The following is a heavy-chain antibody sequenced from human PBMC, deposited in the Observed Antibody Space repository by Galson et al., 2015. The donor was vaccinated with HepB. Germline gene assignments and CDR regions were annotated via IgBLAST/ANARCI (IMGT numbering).Heavy chain of an antibody. CDR1: GYTFTSYA. CDR2: INAGNGNT. J-gene: IGHJ4*02. CDR3: ARGGYSTDIVVVPGAIDY. D-gene: IGHD2-2*01. V-gene: IGHV1-3*01. Sequence: VKVSCKASGYTFTSYAMHWVRQAPGQRLEWMGWINAGNGNTKYSQKFQGRVTITRDTSASTAYMELSSLRAEDTAVYYCARGGYSTDIVVVPGAIDYWGQGTLVTVSS.